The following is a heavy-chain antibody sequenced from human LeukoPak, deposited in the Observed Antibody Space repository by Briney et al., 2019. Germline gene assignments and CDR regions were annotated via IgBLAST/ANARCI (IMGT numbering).Heavy chain of an antibody. V-gene: IGHV4-39*01. D-gene: IGHD3-3*01. CDR2: IYYIGRT. CDR3: ARHGPTDHWSGNQFHS. J-gene: IGHJ5*01. Sequence: PSENRSMTCTVSGDSISDINHYWGWIRQPPEKELEWIGNIYYIGRTFYNPSLKSRVTISRDTSKNQFAPKLSSLTTADTAVYCCARHGPTDHWSGNQFHSWG. CDR1: GDSISDINHY.